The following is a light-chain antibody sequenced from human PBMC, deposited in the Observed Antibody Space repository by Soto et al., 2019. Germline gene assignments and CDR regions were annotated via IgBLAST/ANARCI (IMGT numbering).Light chain of an antibody. CDR3: QQFYSIPLT. Sequence: DIVMTQSPDSLAVSLGERATINCKSSQSVLNLSKNKNYLAWYQQKPGHPPRLLIYGASIRESGVPDRFSGSGSGTDLTLTISSLQAEDVALYYCQQFYSIPLTFGGGTKVEIK. J-gene: IGKJ4*01. CDR1: QSVLNLSKNKNY. V-gene: IGKV4-1*01. CDR2: GAS.